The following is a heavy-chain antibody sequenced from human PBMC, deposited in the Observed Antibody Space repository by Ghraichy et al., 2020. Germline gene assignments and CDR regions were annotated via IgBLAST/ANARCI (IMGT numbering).Heavy chain of an antibody. CDR3: ARPDSLALYSMDV. V-gene: IGHV4-39*01. D-gene: IGHD4-11*01. CDR1: GGSISSSSYY. CDR2: IYYTGST. Sequence: SETLSLTCTVSGGSISSSSYYWAWIRQPPGKGLEWIGSIYYTGSTYYNPSLKSRVTISKDTSKNQFSLKLNSVTAADTAVYYCARPDSLALYSMDVWGQGTTVTVSS. J-gene: IGHJ6*02.